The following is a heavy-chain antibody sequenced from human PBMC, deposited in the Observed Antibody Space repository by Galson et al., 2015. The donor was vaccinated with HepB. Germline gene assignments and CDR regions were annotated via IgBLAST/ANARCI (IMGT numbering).Heavy chain of an antibody. J-gene: IGHJ6*03. CDR2: INPNSGGK. D-gene: IGHD3-3*02. V-gene: IGHV1-2*02. Sequence: SVKVSCKASGYTLTGYYMHWVRQAPGQGLEWMAWINPNSGGKNYAQKFQGRVTMTRDTSINTAYMELSRLRSDDTAVYYCARDRPPFLEWLPGLSSLPPTYYMDVWGKGTTVTVSS. CDR3: ARDRPPFLEWLPGLSSLPPTYYMDV. CDR1: GYTLTGYY.